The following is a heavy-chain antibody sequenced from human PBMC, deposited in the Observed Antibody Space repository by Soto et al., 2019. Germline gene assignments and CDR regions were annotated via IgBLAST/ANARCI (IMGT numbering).Heavy chain of an antibody. CDR3: DRWRGSGSFSFDY. V-gene: IGHV1-18*04. Sequence: GAPVKLSCKASGYTFTSYGISWVPQAPGQGREWMGGISAYNGNTNYAQKPQGRVTLTTDPSTSTDYMELRSLRSDDTAVYYCDRWRGSGSFSFDYCGQGTRVIVSS. D-gene: IGHD1-26*01. J-gene: IGHJ4*02. CDR1: GYTFTSYG. CDR2: ISAYNGNT.